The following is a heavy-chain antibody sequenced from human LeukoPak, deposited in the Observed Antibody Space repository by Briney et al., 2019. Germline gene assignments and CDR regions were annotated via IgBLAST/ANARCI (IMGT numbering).Heavy chain of an antibody. CDR3: ARQTNYDILIVYFDL. D-gene: IGHD3-9*01. Sequence: GESLNFSCKASGSSFSNNWIAWVRQMPGKGLEWMGIIYLGDSDTRYRPSFQGQVTISVDKSVSTAYLQWSSLKASDTAIYYCARQTNYDILIVYFDLWGQGTLVTVSS. CDR1: GSSFSNNW. V-gene: IGHV5-51*01. CDR2: IYLGDSDT. J-gene: IGHJ4*02.